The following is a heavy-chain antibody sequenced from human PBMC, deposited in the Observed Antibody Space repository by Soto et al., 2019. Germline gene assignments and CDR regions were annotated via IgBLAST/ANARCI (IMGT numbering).Heavy chain of an antibody. V-gene: IGHV3-11*01. D-gene: IGHD3-22*01. CDR1: GSTFSDYY. Sequence: GGSLRLSCAASGSTFSDYYMSWIRQAPGKGLEWVSYITSSGDAIYYADSVKGRFTISRDNAKNSLYLQMNSLRADDTAVYYCARDQGYYDSSGYFHSWGQGILVTVSS. CDR2: ITSSGDAI. J-gene: IGHJ4*02. CDR3: ARDQGYYDSSGYFHS.